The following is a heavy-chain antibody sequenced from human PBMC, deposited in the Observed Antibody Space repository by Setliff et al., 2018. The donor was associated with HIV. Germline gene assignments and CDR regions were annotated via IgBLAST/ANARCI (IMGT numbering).Heavy chain of an antibody. D-gene: IGHD6-19*01. CDR3: ARGRAEYVAVAVMGSWFDP. CDR1: GDFISSDYY. V-gene: IGHV4-38-2*02. J-gene: IGHJ5*02. CDR2: FYETGYT. Sequence: PSETLSLTCTVSGDFISSDYYWGWIRQSPGKGLEWIGSFYETGYTYCNPSLKSRVTISVDTTKSQISLKLSSVTAADTAVYYCARGRAEYVAVAVMGSWFDPWGQGTLVTVSS.